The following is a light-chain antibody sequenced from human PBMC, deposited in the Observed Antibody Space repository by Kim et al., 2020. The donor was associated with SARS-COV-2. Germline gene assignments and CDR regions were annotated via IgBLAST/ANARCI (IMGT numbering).Light chain of an antibody. Sequence: QSIPISCSGTSSDGGGYNEVSWFQQSPGKVPKLMIYDVNKRPSGVSSRFSGSKSGNTASLTISGLQAEDEADYYCISYTSTDTLVFGGGTQLTVL. CDR2: DVN. CDR3: ISYTSTDTLV. V-gene: IGLV2-14*03. CDR1: SSDGGGYNE. J-gene: IGLJ2*01.